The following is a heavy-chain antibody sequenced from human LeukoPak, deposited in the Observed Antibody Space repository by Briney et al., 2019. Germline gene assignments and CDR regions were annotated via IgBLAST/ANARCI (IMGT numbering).Heavy chain of an antibody. CDR1: GYSISSGYY. CDR2: IYHSGST. CDR3: ARAGGTYYYDSSGYYRLRFDY. J-gene: IGHJ4*02. V-gene: IGHV4-38-2*02. Sequence: PSETLSLTCTVSGYSISSGYYWGWIRQPPGKGLEWIGSIYHSGSTYYNPSLKSRVTISVDTSKNQFSLKLSSVTAADTAVYYCARAGGTYYYDSSGYYRLRFDYWGQGTLVTVSS. D-gene: IGHD3-22*01.